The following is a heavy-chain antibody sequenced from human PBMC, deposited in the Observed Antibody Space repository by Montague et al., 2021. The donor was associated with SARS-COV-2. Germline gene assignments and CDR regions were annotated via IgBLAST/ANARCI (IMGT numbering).Heavy chain of an antibody. Sequence: SETLSLTCAVHTRSFSGYYRGWIRQSPGKGLEWIGEIDHSGKTNYNPTLKSRVTISADTSKSQFSLKLNSVTAADTAVYYCVRGWGSWFHWGQGTLVTVSS. V-gene: IGHV4-34*01. CDR3: VRGWGSWFH. CDR1: TRSFSGYY. CDR2: IDHSGKT. J-gene: IGHJ4*02. D-gene: IGHD3-16*01.